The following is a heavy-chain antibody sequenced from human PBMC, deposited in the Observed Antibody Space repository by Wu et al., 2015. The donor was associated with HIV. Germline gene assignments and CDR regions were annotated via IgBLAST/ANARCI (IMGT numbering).Heavy chain of an antibody. Sequence: QVQLVQSGAEVKKPGASVKVSCKASGYTFTNYDINWVRQATGQGLEWMGWVNPKSGNTGYAQKFQGRVTMTRNTSINTAYMELSSLRSEDTAVYYCASGDYGSGTYYYYDMDVWGQGTTVT. CDR3: ASGDYGSGTYYYYDMDV. CDR2: VNPKSGNT. D-gene: IGHD3-10*01. V-gene: IGHV1-8*01. J-gene: IGHJ6*02. CDR1: GYTFTNYD.